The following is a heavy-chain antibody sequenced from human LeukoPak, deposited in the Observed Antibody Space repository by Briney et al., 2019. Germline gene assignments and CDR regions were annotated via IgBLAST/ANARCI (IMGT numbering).Heavy chain of an antibody. Sequence: GGSLRLSCAASGFTFDHYAMHWDRQAPGKGLEWVSGITWNSDAIGYADSVKGRFTISRDNAKSSLYLQMQSLRPEDTAFYYCATNPPGIAVAGNGNFDNWGHGTLVTVSS. J-gene: IGHJ4*01. V-gene: IGHV3-9*01. CDR1: GFTFDHYA. D-gene: IGHD6-19*01. CDR2: ITWNSDAI. CDR3: ATNPPGIAVAGNGNFDN.